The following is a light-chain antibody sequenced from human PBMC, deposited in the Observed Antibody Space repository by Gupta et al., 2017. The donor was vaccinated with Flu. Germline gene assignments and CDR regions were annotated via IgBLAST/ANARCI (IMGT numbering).Light chain of an antibody. CDR2: GAS. V-gene: IGKV3-15*01. CDR3: QQYSHWPPLT. Sequence: ATLSVSPGEGATPSCRASQNIRSNLAWYQQRPGQAPRLLIYGASARDTGIPARFNGSGSGTEFTLSISSRQSEDFAIYYCQQYSHWPPLTFGGGTKVQI. CDR1: QNIRSN. J-gene: IGKJ4*01.